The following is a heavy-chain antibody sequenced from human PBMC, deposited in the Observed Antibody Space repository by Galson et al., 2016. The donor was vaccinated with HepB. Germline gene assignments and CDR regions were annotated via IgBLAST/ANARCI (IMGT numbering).Heavy chain of an antibody. V-gene: IGHV3-23*01. Sequence: SLRLSCAASGFVFSNFGLSWVRQAPGKGLEWVASISTRRTTYYSDSVQGRLTNSRDNSNNTLYLQMNSLRAEDTAVYYCAKERLVRRIFDHWGQGTLLTVSS. CDR1: GFVFSNFG. CDR2: ISTRRTT. J-gene: IGHJ4*02. CDR3: AKERLVRRIFDH. D-gene: IGHD1-1*01.